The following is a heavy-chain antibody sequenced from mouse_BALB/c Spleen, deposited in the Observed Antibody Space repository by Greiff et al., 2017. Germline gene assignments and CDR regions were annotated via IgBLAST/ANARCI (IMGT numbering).Heavy chain of an antibody. CDR1: GYSITSDYA. V-gene: IGHV3-2*02. D-gene: IGHD2-4*01. J-gene: IGHJ4*01. Sequence: EVQLQESGPGLVKPSQSLSLTCTVTGYSITSDYAWNWIRQFPGNKLEWMGYISYSGSTSYNPSLKSRISITRDTSKNQFFLQLNSVTTEDTATYYCARDDYDWYYAMDYWGQGTSVTVSS. CDR2: ISYSGST. CDR3: ARDDYDWYYAMDY.